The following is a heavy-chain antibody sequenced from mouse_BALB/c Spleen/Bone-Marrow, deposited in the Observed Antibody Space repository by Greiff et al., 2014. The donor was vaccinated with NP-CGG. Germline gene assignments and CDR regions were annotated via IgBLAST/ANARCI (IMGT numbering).Heavy chain of an antibody. D-gene: IGHD2-5*01. CDR3: ARGSNSYYYAMDY. Sequence: VQLQQSGANLVRPGISVRLSCKASGYSFTSYWMNWVKQRPGQGLEWVGMIHPSDGETRLDQKFRDKATLTVDKSSNTAYMQLSSPTSEDSAVYYCARGSNSYYYAMDYWGQGTSVTVSS. V-gene: IGHV1-74*01. J-gene: IGHJ4*01. CDR1: GYSFTSYW. CDR2: IHPSDGET.